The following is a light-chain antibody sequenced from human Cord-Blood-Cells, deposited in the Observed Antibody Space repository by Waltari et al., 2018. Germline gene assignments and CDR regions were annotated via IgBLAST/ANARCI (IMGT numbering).Light chain of an antibody. Sequence: QSALTQPPSASGSPGQSVTTSCTGTSSDGGGYHYASWYQHHPGKDPHLIIYEVSKRPSGVPDRFSGSKSGTTASLTVSGLQAADEADYCCSSYAGSNNYVFGTGTKVTVL. V-gene: IGLV2-8*01. CDR1: SSDGGGYHY. CDR2: EVS. J-gene: IGLJ1*01. CDR3: SSYAGSNNYV.